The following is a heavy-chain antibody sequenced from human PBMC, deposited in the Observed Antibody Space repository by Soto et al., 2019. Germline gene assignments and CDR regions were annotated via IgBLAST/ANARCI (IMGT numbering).Heavy chain of an antibody. Sequence: QVQLQESGPGLVKPSGTLSLTCAVSGGSISSSHWWSWVRQPPGKGLEWIGEIFHSGSTNYNPSLESRVTMSVDKSKHQFSLNLASVTAADTAVYYCAREDGDYSPSYYYYYGMDVWGQGTTVTVSS. V-gene: IGHV4-4*02. J-gene: IGHJ6*02. CDR3: AREDGDYSPSYYYYYGMDV. CDR1: GGSISSSHW. D-gene: IGHD4-17*01. CDR2: IFHSGST.